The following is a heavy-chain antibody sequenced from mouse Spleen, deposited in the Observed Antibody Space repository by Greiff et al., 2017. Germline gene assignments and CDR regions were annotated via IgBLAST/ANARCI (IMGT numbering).Heavy chain of an antibody. V-gene: IGHV5-12*01. Sequence: EVKLVESGGGLVQPGGSLKLSCAASGFTFSDYYMYWVRQTPEKRLEWVAYISNGGSSTYYPDTVKGRFTISRDNAKNTLYLQMSRLKSEDTAMYYCARRTGTGYFDVWGTGTTVTVSS. J-gene: IGHJ1*03. CDR1: GFTFSDYY. CDR2: ISNGGSST. CDR3: ARRTGTGYFDV. D-gene: IGHD4-1*01.